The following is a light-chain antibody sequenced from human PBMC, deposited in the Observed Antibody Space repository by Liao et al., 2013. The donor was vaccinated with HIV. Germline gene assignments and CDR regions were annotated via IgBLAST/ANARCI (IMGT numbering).Light chain of an antibody. CDR2: YDS. CDR3: QLWDKTSDHPWV. J-gene: IGLJ3*02. V-gene: IGLV3-21*04. CDR1: DFGTKR. Sequence: SYVLTQPPSVSVAPGKTARITCGGDDFGTKRVHWYQHKSGQAPVLVISYDSERPSGIPERFSGSNSGNTATLTISTVEPGDEGDYYCQLWDKTSDHPWVFGGGTKLTVL.